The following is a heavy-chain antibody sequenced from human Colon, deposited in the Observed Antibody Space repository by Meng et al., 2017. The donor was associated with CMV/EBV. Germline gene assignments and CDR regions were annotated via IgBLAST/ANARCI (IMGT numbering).Heavy chain of an antibody. CDR1: TCSNYW. V-gene: IGHV3-7*01. Sequence: TCSNYWMSWGRQATGKGLEWVANIKQDGSEKNYVDSVKGRFTISRDNARNSLFLQMTSLRVEDSAVYYCARGDCDGGGCVKLWVFDYWGLGTLVTVSS. CDR3: ARGDCDGGGCVKLWVFDY. J-gene: IGHJ4*02. D-gene: IGHD2-21*01. CDR2: IKQDGSEK.